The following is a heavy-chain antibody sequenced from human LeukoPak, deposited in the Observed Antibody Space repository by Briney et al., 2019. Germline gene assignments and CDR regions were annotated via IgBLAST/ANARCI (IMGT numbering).Heavy chain of an antibody. CDR1: GFTFRDFY. J-gene: IGHJ4*02. V-gene: IGHV3-11*01. CDR2: IGPSGTIM. CDR3: TRDPRLCDY. Sequence: GRSLRLSCAASGFTFRDFYMNWIRQAPGKGLEWVAYIGPSGTIMNYADSVKGRFTVSRDNAENSLYLHMNSLRAEDTAVYYCTRDPRLCDYWGQGTLVTVSS.